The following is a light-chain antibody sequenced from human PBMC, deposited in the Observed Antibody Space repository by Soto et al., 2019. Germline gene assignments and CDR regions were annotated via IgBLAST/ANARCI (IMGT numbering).Light chain of an antibody. V-gene: IGKV3-15*01. CDR1: QSVTSN. J-gene: IGKJ1*01. CDR2: DAS. Sequence: ILVTQSPATLSVSPWEIANLSFTSSQSVTSNLAWYQQKSGQAPRLLIYDASTRATGIPARFSGGGSGTEFTLTISSLQSEDLAVYYCQQYYNWPPWTFGQGTKVDIK. CDR3: QQYYNWPPWT.